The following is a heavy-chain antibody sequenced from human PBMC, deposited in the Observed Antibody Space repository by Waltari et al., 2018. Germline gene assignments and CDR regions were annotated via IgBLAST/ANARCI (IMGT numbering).Heavy chain of an antibody. CDR2: INDSGST. CDR3: ASEDRIAAAGTFGY. CDR1: GGTFNDHY. J-gene: IGHJ4*02. V-gene: IGHV4-34*01. Sequence: QVQLQQWGAGLLKPSETLSLTCAVYGGTFNDHYWNWIRQPPGKGLEWIGQINDSGSTNYNPSLKSRVTISVDTSKNQFSLKLSSVTAADTAVYYCASEDRIAAAGTFGYWGQGTLVTVSS. D-gene: IGHD6-13*01.